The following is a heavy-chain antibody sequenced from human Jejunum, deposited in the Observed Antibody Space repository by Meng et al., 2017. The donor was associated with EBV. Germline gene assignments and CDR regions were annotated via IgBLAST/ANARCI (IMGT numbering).Heavy chain of an antibody. CDR3: ARASSERLLDY. D-gene: IGHD1-14*01. J-gene: IGHJ4*02. V-gene: IGHV4-4*02. Sequence: QVQLQESGPGRVKPSGTRSLTCAVSTDFISSYEWWSWVRQPPGKGLEWLGEINQVGSTYYNPSLKSRVTISIDTSKRQFSLRLNSMTAADTAVYYCARASSERLLDYWGQGTLVTVSS. CDR2: INQVGST. CDR1: TDFISSYEW.